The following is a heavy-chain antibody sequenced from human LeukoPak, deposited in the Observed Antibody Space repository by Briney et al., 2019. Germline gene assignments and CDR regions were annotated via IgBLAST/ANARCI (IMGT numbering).Heavy chain of an antibody. D-gene: IGHD6-13*01. CDR2: INHSGST. J-gene: IGHJ4*02. Sequence: SETLSLTCAVYGGSFSGYYWSWIRQPPGKGLEWIGEINHSGSTNYNPFLKSRVTISVDTSKNQFSLKLSSVTAADTAVYYCARAYSSSWYWMGYFDYWGQGTLVTVSS. CDR1: GGSFSGYY. V-gene: IGHV4-34*01. CDR3: ARAYSSSWYWMGYFDY.